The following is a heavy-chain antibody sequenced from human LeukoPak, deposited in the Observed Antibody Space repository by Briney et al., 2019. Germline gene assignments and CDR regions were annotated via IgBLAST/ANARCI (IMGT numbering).Heavy chain of an antibody. CDR3: ARAAARHYYYYYMDV. CDR1: GGTFSSYA. CDR2: IIPIFGTA. J-gene: IGHJ6*03. Sequence: SVKXSCKASGGTFSSYAISWVRQAPGQGLXWXGGIIPIFGTANYAQKFQGRVTITADESTSTAYMELSSLRSEDTAVYYCARAAARHYYYYYMDVWGKGTTVTVSS. D-gene: IGHD6-6*01. V-gene: IGHV1-69*13.